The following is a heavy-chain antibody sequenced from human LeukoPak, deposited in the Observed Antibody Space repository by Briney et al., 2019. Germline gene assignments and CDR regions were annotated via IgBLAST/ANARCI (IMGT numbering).Heavy chain of an antibody. CDR3: ARVRCSSTSCYNDAFDI. CDR2: ISSSSSYI. V-gene: IGHV3-21*01. D-gene: IGHD2-2*02. CDR1: GFTFSSYS. Sequence: GGSLRLSCAASGFTFSSYSMNWVRQAPGKGLEWVSSISSSSSYIYYADSVKGRFTISRDNAKNSLYLQMNSLRAEDTGVYYCARVRCSSTSCYNDAFDIWGQGTMVTVSS. J-gene: IGHJ3*02.